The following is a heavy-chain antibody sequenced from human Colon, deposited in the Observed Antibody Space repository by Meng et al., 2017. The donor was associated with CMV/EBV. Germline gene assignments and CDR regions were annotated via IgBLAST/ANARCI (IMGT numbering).Heavy chain of an antibody. J-gene: IGHJ6*02. CDR1: RFTLSNHD. Sequence: GESLKISCSSSRFTLSNHDMNWARQAPGKGLEWLSHINRGDSVIAYADSVKGRFTISRDIAKNSLYLQMNSLRVEDTALYYCTKDQGISGYTMDVWGQGTTVTVSS. V-gene: IGHV3-48*03. CDR2: INRGDSVI. CDR3: TKDQGISGYTMDV. D-gene: IGHD5-24*01.